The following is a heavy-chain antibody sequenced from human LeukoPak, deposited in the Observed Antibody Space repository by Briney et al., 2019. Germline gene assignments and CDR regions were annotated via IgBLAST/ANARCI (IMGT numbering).Heavy chain of an antibody. CDR2: ISSSSSYI. D-gene: IGHD3-3*01. CDR1: GFTFSSYS. J-gene: IGHJ4*02. Sequence: PGGSLRLSCAASGFTFSSYSVNWVRQAPGKGLEWVSSISSSSSYIYYADSVKGRFTISRDNAKNSLYLQMNSLRAEDTAVYYCARGNYDFWSGYQINIPRYYFDYWGQGTLVTVFS. CDR3: ARGNYDFWSGYQINIPRYYFDY. V-gene: IGHV3-21*01.